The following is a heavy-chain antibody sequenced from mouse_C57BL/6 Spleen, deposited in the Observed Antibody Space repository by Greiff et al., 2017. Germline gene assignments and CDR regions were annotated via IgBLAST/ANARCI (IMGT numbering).Heavy chain of an antibody. J-gene: IGHJ3*01. V-gene: IGHV1-54*01. CDR1: GYAFTNYL. CDR2: INPGSGGT. D-gene: IGHD1-1*01. Sequence: VMLVESGAELVRPGTSVKVSCKASGYAFTNYLIEWVKQRPGQGLEWIGVINPGSGGTNYNEKFKGKATLTADKSSSTAYMQLSSLTSEDSAVYFCAREINYGIAYWGQGTLVTVSA. CDR3: AREINYGIAY.